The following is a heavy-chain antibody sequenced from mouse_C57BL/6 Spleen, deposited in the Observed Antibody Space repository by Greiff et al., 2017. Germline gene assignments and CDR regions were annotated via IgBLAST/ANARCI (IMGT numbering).Heavy chain of an antibody. CDR1: GYTFTDYY. D-gene: IGHD3-3*01. CDR2: IYPGSGNT. V-gene: IGHV1-76*01. Sequence: VKLVESGAELVRPGASVKLSCKASGYTFTDYYINWVKQRPGQGLEWIARIYPGSGNTYYNEKFKGKATLTAEKSSSTAYMQLSSLTSEDSAVYFCARIGTAFDYWGQGTTLTVSS. J-gene: IGHJ2*01. CDR3: ARIGTAFDY.